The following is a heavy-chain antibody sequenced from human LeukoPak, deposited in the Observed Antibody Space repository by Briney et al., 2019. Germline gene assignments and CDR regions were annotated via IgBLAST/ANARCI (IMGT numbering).Heavy chain of an antibody. CDR1: GYSFTSYW. Sequence: GESLKISCKGSGYSFTSYWIGWVRQMPGKGLEWMGIIYPGDSDTRYSPSFQGQVTISADKSISTAHLQWSSLKASDTAMYYCARQADTMIVVVSAFDIWGQGTMVTVSS. CDR3: ARQADTMIVVVSAFDI. J-gene: IGHJ3*02. D-gene: IGHD3-22*01. V-gene: IGHV5-51*01. CDR2: IYPGDSDT.